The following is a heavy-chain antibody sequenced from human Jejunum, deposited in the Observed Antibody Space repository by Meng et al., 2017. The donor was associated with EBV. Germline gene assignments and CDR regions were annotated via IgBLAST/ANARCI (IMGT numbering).Heavy chain of an antibody. V-gene: IGHV4-4*02. CDR3: ARESYSDSSGYYSLDY. J-gene: IGHJ4*02. D-gene: IGHD3-22*01. Sequence: VQLAASDPGLVKPSGTLSLTSAVSGGSISSSSWWSWGRQATGKGLEWIGEIHHTESTNYNPSLKSRVTISVDKSKNQFSLKLSSVTAADTAVYYCARESYSDSSGYYSLDYWGQGSLVTVSS. CDR1: GGSISSSSW. CDR2: IHHTEST.